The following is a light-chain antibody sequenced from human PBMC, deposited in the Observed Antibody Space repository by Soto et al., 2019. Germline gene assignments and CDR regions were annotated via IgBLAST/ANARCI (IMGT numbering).Light chain of an antibody. CDR1: SSDLGVYNF. J-gene: IGLJ2*01. V-gene: IGLV2-14*01. CDR2: DVN. CDR3: SSYATSTV. Sequence: QSALTQPASVSGSPGQSITISCTGTSSDLGVYNFVSWYQQHPGKAPKLMIYDVNLRPSGVSDRYSGSKSGNTASLTISGLQAEDEAHYYCSSYATSTVFVGGTKVTVL.